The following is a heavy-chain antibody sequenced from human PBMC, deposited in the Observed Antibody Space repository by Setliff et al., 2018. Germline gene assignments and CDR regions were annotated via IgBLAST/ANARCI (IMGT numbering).Heavy chain of an antibody. CDR2: LFDGGSA. J-gene: IGHJ3*01. V-gene: IGHV4-38-2*02. CDR1: GYSISNGFY. Sequence: SETLSLTCAVSGYSISNGFYWGWIRQSPVKGLEWIGSLFDGGSAYYSPSLKGRASISLDASKNQFALKLTSATAADTAVYYCARDPHYDPTYSLPGHAFDFWGQGIMVTVTS. CDR3: ARDPHYDPTYSLPGHAFDF. D-gene: IGHD3-22*01.